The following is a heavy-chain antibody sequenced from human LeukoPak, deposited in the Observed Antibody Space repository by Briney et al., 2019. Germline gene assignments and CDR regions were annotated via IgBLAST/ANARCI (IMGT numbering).Heavy chain of an antibody. CDR3: ARDPHPNSNNWFDS. D-gene: IGHD5-18*01. Sequence: SETLSLTCNVSGGSISPYYWNWIRQPPGKGLEWIGHIYYNGGTNYNPSLKSRVTILLDMSKSQFSLKLDSVTAADTAVYYCARDPHPNSNNWFDSWGQGTLVTVSP. V-gene: IGHV4-59*01. CDR2: IYYNGGT. J-gene: IGHJ5*01. CDR1: GGSISPYY.